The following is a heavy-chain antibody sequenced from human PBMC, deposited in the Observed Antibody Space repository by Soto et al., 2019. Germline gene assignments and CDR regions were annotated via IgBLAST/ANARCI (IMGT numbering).Heavy chain of an antibody. Sequence: ASVKVSCKASGYTFTGHYIHWVRQAPEQGPEWMGEIGPESGATRYAQRFQGRVTMTRDMSITTVYMELNSLSPDDTAVYYCGSGRSGQLVVYYWGQGTPVTVSS. J-gene: IGHJ4*02. V-gene: IGHV1-2*02. D-gene: IGHD1-26*01. CDR1: GYTFTGHY. CDR2: IGPESGAT. CDR3: GSGRSGQLVVYY.